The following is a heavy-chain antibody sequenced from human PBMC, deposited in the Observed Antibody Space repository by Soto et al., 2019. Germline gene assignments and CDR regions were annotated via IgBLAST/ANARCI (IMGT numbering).Heavy chain of an antibody. Sequence: GGSLRLSCAASGFTFSSYGMHWVRQAPGKGLEWVAVISYDGSNKYYADSVKGRFTISRDNSKNTLYLQMNSLRAEDTAVYYCAKGAALTISWFDTWGQGTLVTVSS. CDR3: AKGAALTISWFDT. V-gene: IGHV3-30*18. D-gene: IGHD3-3*01. J-gene: IGHJ5*02. CDR2: ISYDGSNK. CDR1: GFTFSSYG.